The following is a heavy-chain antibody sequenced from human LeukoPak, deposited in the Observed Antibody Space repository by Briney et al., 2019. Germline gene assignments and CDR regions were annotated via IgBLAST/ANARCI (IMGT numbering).Heavy chain of an antibody. V-gene: IGHV3-48*02. CDR3: ASSGSYRFDY. J-gene: IGHJ4*02. D-gene: IGHD1-26*01. Sequence: GGSLRLSCAASGFTFSSYSMNWVRQAPGKGLEWVSHITASGTAMFYADSVKGRFTISRDNAKNSLYLQMNSLRDEVTAVYYCASSGSYRFDYWGQGTLVTVSS. CDR1: GFTFSSYS. CDR2: ITASGTAM.